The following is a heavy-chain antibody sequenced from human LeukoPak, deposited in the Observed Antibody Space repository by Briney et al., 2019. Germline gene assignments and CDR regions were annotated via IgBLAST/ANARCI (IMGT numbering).Heavy chain of an antibody. Sequence: QPGGSLRLSCAASGFTFSSYAIHWVRQAPGKGLEWVAVISYDGSNKDYADSVKGRFTISTDISKDTLYLQMNSLRAEDTGVYYCAKDRIGYCSSASCPYDYWGQGTLVTVSS. CDR2: ISYDGSNK. CDR1: GFTFSSYA. V-gene: IGHV3-30-3*01. D-gene: IGHD2-2*03. J-gene: IGHJ4*02. CDR3: AKDRIGYCSSASCPYDY.